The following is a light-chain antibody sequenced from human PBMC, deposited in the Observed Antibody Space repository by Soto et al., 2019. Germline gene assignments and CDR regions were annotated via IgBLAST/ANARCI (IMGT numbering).Light chain of an antibody. J-gene: IGKJ4*01. V-gene: IGKV3-20*01. CDR3: QQYGSSLT. CDR2: EAS. CDR1: RSVITF. Sequence: EVVLTQSPGTLSLSPGERATLSCRASRSVITFLAWYQQRPGQAPRLLISEASNRAAGIPDRFSGSGSGTDFTLTISRLEPEDFAVYYCQQYGSSLTFGGGTKVAIK.